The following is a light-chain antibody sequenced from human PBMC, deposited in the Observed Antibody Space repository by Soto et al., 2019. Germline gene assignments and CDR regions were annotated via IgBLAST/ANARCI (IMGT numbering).Light chain of an antibody. CDR3: QQYGSSSST. Sequence: EIVLTQSPGTLSLSPGERATHSCRAIQSVSSSYLAWYQQKPGQAPRLLIYGASSRATGIPDRFSGSGSGTDFTLTISRLEPEDFAVYYCQQYGSSSSTFGQGTKVDIK. V-gene: IGKV3-20*01. J-gene: IGKJ1*01. CDR2: GAS. CDR1: QSVSSSY.